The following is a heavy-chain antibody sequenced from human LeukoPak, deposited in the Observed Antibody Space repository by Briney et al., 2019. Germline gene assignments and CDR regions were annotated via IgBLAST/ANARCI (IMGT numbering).Heavy chain of an antibody. Sequence: PGRSLRLSCAASGFTFSSYGMHWVRQAPGKGLEWVAVIWYDGSNKYYADSVKGRFTISRDNSKNTLYLQMNSLRAEDTAVYYCARRDPGMAIDFDYWGQGTLVTVSS. J-gene: IGHJ4*02. CDR3: ARRDPGMAIDFDY. CDR1: GFTFSSYG. D-gene: IGHD5-24*01. CDR2: IWYDGSNK. V-gene: IGHV3-33*01.